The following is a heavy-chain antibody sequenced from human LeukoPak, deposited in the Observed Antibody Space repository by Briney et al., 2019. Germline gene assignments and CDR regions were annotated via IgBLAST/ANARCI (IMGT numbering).Heavy chain of an antibody. CDR1: GGSISSGDYY. CDR3: ARGRTTGTTEAFDI. CDR2: IYYSGST. J-gene: IGHJ3*02. Sequence: PSETLSLTCTVSGGSISSGDYYWNWIRQPPGKGLEWIGYIYYSGSTYYNPSLKSRVTISVDTSKNQFSLKLTSVTAADTAVYYRARGRTTGTTEAFDIWGQGTMVTVSS. D-gene: IGHD1-1*01. V-gene: IGHV4-30-4*08.